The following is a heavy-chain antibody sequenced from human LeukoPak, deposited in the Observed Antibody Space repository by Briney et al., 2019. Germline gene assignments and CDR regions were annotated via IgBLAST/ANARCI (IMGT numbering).Heavy chain of an antibody. V-gene: IGHV3-23*01. CDR2: ISGSGGST. D-gene: IGHD3-22*01. CDR3: AKDKEYAMIVVSDY. J-gene: IGHJ4*02. Sequence: PGGSLILSCAASGFTFSSYAMSWVRQAPGKGLEWVSAISGSGGSTYYADSVKGRFTISRDNSRNTLYLQMNSLRAEDTAVYYCAKDKEYAMIVVSDYWGQGTLVTVSS. CDR1: GFTFSSYA.